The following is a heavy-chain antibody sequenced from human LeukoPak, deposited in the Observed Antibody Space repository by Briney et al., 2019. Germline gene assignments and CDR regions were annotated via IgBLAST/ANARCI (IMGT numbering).Heavy chain of an antibody. CDR2: INPNDAGT. CDR3: VSEIASAVQKAFYY. Sequence: ASVKVSCKASGYTFITYYIHWVRQAPGQGLEWMGLINPNDAGTIYAQKFQSRPTMTTDTSTRTFYMQVSSLRSEDTAVYFCVSEIASAVQKAFYYWGQGTLVSVSS. D-gene: IGHD6-13*01. CDR1: GYTFITYY. J-gene: IGHJ4*02. V-gene: IGHV1-46*01.